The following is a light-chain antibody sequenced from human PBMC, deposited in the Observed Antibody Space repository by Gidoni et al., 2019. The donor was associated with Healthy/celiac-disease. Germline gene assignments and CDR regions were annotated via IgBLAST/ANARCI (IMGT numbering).Light chain of an antibody. CDR1: QSVGSN. CDR3: QQYNNWPPT. J-gene: IGKJ1*01. CDR2: GGS. V-gene: IGKV3-15*01. Sequence: EIVMTQSPATLSVSPGERATLSCRASQSVGSNFAWYQQKPGQALRLLIYGGSTRATGVPARFSGSGPGTEFTLTISSLQSEDFAVYYCQQYNNWPPTFGQGTKVEIK.